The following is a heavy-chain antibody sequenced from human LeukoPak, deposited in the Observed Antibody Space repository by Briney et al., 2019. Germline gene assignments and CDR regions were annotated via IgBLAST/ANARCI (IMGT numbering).Heavy chain of an antibody. Sequence: ASVKVSCKASGYTFTSYGISWVRQAPGQGLERMGWISAYNGNTNYAQKLQGRVTMTTDTSTSTAYMELRSLRSDDTAVYYCARDRRNYDFWSGYPLDYWGQGTLVTVSS. V-gene: IGHV1-18*01. CDR2: ISAYNGNT. J-gene: IGHJ4*02. CDR3: ARDRRNYDFWSGYPLDY. D-gene: IGHD3-3*01. CDR1: GYTFTSYG.